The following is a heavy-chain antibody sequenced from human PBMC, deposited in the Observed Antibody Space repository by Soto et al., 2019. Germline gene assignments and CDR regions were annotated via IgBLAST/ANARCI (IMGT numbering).Heavy chain of an antibody. CDR2: ISRSGNST. CDR3: AKDAKILDWLPTSYYYDF. D-gene: IGHD3-9*01. Sequence: GGSLRISCAASGFSFSSYSMTWVRQSPGEGLEWVSSISRSGNSTYSADSVRGRFTISRDNSKNTLYLQMNSLRAEDTAVYYYAKDAKILDWLPTSYYYDFWGQGTLVTVSS. V-gene: IGHV3-23*01. J-gene: IGHJ4*02. CDR1: GFSFSSYS.